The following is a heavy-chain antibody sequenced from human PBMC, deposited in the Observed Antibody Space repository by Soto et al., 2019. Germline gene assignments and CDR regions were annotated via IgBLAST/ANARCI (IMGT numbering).Heavy chain of an antibody. CDR1: GYTFSAYT. D-gene: IGHD3-3*02. Sequence: GASVKVSCKATGYTFSAYTMNWVRQAPGQSPEWMGWINAGSGNTKYSQNFQGRVSITGDTSASTVYMELTGLTSEDTAVYYCARDTETLGPRANDALDIWGQGTMVTVSS. CDR3: ARDTETLGPRANDALDI. CDR2: INAGSGNT. J-gene: IGHJ3*02. V-gene: IGHV1-3*01.